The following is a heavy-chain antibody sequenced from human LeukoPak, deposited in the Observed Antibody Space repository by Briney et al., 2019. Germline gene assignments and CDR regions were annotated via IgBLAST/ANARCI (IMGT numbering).Heavy chain of an antibody. V-gene: IGHV4-39*07. D-gene: IGHD6-6*01. J-gene: IGHJ3*02. CDR1: GGSISSSSYY. Sequence: SETLSLTCTVSGGSISSSSYYWGWIRQPPGKGLEWIGYIYHSGSTYYNPSLKSRVTISVDRSKNQFSLKLSSVTAADTAVYYCARTYSSSPRAFDIWGQGTMVTVSS. CDR3: ARTYSSSPRAFDI. CDR2: IYHSGST.